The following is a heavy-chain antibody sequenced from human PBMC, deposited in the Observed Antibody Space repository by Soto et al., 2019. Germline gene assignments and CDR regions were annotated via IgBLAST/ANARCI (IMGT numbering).Heavy chain of an antibody. J-gene: IGHJ6*02. CDR2: IYHSGST. V-gene: IGHV4-4*02. CDR1: GGSISGSNW. CDR3: ARGMTDYDFWSGYYFGMAV. D-gene: IGHD3-3*01. Sequence: SETLSLTCAFSGGSISGSNWWSWVRQPPGKGLEWIGEIYHSGSTNYNPSLKSRVTISVDKSKNQFSLKLSSVTAADTAVYSCARGMTDYDFWSGYYFGMAVWGQGTTVT.